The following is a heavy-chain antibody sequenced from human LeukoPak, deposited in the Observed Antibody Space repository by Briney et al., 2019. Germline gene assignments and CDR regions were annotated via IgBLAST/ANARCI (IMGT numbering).Heavy chain of an antibody. CDR3: ARISCTGNSCRRYSYYDMDV. V-gene: IGHV3-33*01. D-gene: IGHD2-15*01. CDR2: IWYDVSNI. CDR1: GFTLNSFV. Sequence: GGSLRLSCATSGFTLNSFVMNWVRQARGKGLEWVGLIWYDVSNIDYADDMKGRFTISRNNSKSTLSLQVNSLRVEDTAVYYYARISCTGNSCRRYSYYDMDVWGQGTTVTVSS. J-gene: IGHJ6*02.